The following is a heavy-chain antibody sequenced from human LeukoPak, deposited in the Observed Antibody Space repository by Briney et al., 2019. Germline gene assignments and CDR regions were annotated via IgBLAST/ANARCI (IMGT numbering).Heavy chain of an antibody. J-gene: IGHJ4*02. V-gene: IGHV3-53*01. CDR2: ITSGGST. D-gene: IGHD3-22*01. Sequence: PGGSLRLSCAGSGFIVSSDYMSWVRQAPGKGLEWVSLITSGGSTYYADSVKGRFTISRDNSKNTLYLKMNRLRAEDTAVYYCARAEYDSSLGFGYWGQGTLVTVSS. CDR3: ARAEYDSSLGFGY. CDR1: GFIVSSDY.